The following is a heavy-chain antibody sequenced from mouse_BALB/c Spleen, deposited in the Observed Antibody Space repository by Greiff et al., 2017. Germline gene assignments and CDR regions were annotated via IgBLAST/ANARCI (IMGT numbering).Heavy chain of an antibody. D-gene: IGHD1-1*01. CDR3: ARGGTVPSMDY. CDR1: GYSFTGYY. J-gene: IGHJ4*01. CDR2: INPYNGAT. V-gene: IGHV1-31*01. Sequence: EVQRVESGGGLVKPGASVKISCKASGYSFTGYYMHWVKQSHVKSLEWIGRINPYNGATSYNQNFKDKASLTVDKSSSTAYMELHSLTSEDSAVYYCARGGTVPSMDYWGQGTSVTVSS.